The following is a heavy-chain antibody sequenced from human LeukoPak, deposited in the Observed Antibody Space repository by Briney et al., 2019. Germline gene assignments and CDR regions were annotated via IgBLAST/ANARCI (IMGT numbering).Heavy chain of an antibody. CDR1: GGSISSGGNY. CDR3: ARDRWFDP. V-gene: IGHV4-31*03. CDR2: IHYSGST. J-gene: IGHJ5*02. Sequence: SETLSLTCTVSGGSISSGGNYWSWIRQHPGKGLEWIGYIHYSGSTYYNPSLKSRVTISLDTSKNQFSLKLTSVTAADTAVYYCARDRWFDPWGQGTLVTVSS.